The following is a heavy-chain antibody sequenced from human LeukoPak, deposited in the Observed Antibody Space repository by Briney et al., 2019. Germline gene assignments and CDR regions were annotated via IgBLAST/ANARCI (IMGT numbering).Heavy chain of an antibody. Sequence: ASVKVSCKASGYIFTGHYMHWVRQAPGQGLEWMGWITPNSGATDYTQTFQGRVTMTRDTSTSTAYMELSRLRSDGTAVYYCASLGSSGWQLRGGTFDIWGQGTMVTVSS. V-gene: IGHV1-2*02. D-gene: IGHD6-19*01. CDR3: ASLGSSGWQLRGGTFDI. J-gene: IGHJ3*02. CDR1: GYIFTGHY. CDR2: ITPNSGAT.